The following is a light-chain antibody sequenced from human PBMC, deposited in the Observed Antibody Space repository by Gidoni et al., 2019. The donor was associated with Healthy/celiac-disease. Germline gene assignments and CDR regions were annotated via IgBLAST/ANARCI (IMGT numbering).Light chain of an antibody. CDR2: AAS. J-gene: IGKJ2*01. Sequence: IRMTQSPSSFSASTGDRVTITCRASQGSSTYLAWYQQKPGKAPKLLIYAASTLQSGVPSRFSGSGSGTDFTLTISCLQSEDFATYYCQQYYSYPQYTFGQGTKLEIK. CDR3: QQYYSYPQYT. CDR1: QGSSTY. V-gene: IGKV1-8*01.